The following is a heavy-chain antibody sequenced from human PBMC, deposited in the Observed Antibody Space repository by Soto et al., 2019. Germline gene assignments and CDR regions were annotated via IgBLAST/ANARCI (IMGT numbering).Heavy chain of an antibody. Sequence: GGSLRLSCVASGFTFSNYAMHWVRQAPGKGLERVAIVSYDGDNEYYADSVRGRFFISRDNSRNTLYLQTSSLRAEDTALYYCAKDLVGFGELLKAFDIWG. V-gene: IGHV3-30*18. CDR1: GFTFSNYA. J-gene: IGHJ3*02. D-gene: IGHD3-10*01. CDR3: AKDLVGFGELLKAFDI. CDR2: VSYDGDNE.